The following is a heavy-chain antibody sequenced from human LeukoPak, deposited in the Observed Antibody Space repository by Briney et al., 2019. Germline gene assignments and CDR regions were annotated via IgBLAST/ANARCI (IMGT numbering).Heavy chain of an antibody. J-gene: IGHJ4*02. CDR3: EITGTSGGFDY. V-gene: IGHV1-18*01. CDR2: ISAYNGNT. D-gene: IGHD1/OR15-1a*01. CDR1: GYTFTSYG. Sequence: ASVKVSCKASGYTFTSYGISWVRQAPGQGLEWMGWISAYNGNTNYAQKLQGRVTMTTDTSTSTAYMELSSLRSEDTAVYYCEITGTSGGFDYWGQGTLVTVSS.